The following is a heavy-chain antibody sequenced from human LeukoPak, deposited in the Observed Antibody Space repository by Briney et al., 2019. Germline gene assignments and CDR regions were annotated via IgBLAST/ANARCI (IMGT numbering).Heavy chain of an antibody. V-gene: IGHV3-21*04. CDR3: ARRAVAGT. CDR2: IDSSGGYM. J-gene: IGHJ4*02. CDR1: GFTFNTYS. D-gene: IGHD6-19*01. Sequence: GGSLRLSCEPSGFTFNTYSMNCARQATGKGLEWVSSIDSSGGYMFYADSVKGRFIISRDNAKDSLYLQMNSLRAEDTAVYYCARRAVAGTWGQGTLVTVSS.